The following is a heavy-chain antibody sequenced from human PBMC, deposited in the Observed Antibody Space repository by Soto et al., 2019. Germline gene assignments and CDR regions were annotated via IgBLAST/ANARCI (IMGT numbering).Heavy chain of an antibody. CDR2: INHSGST. V-gene: IGHV4-34*01. CDR1: GGSFSGYY. D-gene: IGHD3-3*01. J-gene: IGHJ4*02. Sequence: QVQLQQWGAGLLKPSETLSLTCAVYGGSFSGYYWSWIRQPPGKGLEWIGEINHSGSTNYNPSLKSRVTISVDTSKNQCSLKLSSVTAADTAVYYCARASGYDFWSGYFPYYFDYWGQGTLVTVSS. CDR3: ARASGYDFWSGYFPYYFDY.